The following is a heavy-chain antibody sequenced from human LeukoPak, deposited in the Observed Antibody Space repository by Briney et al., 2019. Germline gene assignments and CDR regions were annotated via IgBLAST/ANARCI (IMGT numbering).Heavy chain of an antibody. D-gene: IGHD3-10*01. J-gene: IGHJ3*02. CDR2: IHSGGSI. V-gene: IGHV3-53*05. Sequence: PGGSLRLSCAASGLIVSSNYMTWVRQAPGKGLEWVAVIHSGGSIYYADSVQGRFTIARDNSKNTLYLQMNSLRAEDTAVYYCARDPGMAFDIWGQGTMVTVSS. CDR1: GLIVSSNY. CDR3: ARDPGMAFDI.